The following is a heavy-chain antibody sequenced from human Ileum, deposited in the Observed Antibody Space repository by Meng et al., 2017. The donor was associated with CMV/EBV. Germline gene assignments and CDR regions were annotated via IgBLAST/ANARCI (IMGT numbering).Heavy chain of an antibody. V-gene: IGHV4-30-2*01. Sequence: ACAVGSISGVGYSWTCIRQPPGKGLEWIGYMWHTGATYYNPSLKSRVTISVDRSKSQFSLNLSSVTAADTAVYYCARGSGYTYGYDYWGQGTLVTVSS. CDR1: VGSISGVGYS. J-gene: IGHJ4*02. CDR2: MWHTGAT. D-gene: IGHD5-18*01. CDR3: ARGSGYTYGYDY.